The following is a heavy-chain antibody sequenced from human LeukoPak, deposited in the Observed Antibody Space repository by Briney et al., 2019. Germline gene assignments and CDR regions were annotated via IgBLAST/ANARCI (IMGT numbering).Heavy chain of an antibody. D-gene: IGHD5-18*01. CDR2: INPSGGST. J-gene: IGHJ3*02. V-gene: IGHV1-46*01. CDR1: GYTFTSYY. CDR3: ATAYNYGRDAFDI. Sequence: ASVTVSCKASGYTFTSYYMHWVRQAPGQGLEWMGIINPSGGSTSYAQKFQGRVTMTRDTSTSTVYMELSSLRSEDTAVYYCATAYNYGRDAFDIWGQGTMVTGSS.